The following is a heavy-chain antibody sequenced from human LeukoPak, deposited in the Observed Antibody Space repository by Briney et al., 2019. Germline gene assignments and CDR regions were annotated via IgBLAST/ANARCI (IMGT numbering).Heavy chain of an antibody. CDR3: AKGHYYGSGSLDY. Sequence: GGSLRLSCAASGFTFSSYAMSWVRQAPGKGLEWVSVIYSGGSTYYADSVKGRFTISRDNSKNTLYVQMNSLRAEDTAVYYCAKGHYYGSGSLDYWGQGTLVTVSS. D-gene: IGHD3-10*01. CDR2: IYSGGST. J-gene: IGHJ4*02. V-gene: IGHV3-23*03. CDR1: GFTFSSYA.